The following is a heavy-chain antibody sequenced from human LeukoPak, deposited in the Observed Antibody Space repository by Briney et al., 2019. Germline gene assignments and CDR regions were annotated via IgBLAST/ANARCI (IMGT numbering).Heavy chain of an antibody. CDR2: ISASGGST. CDR3: AKAPSIAVAGTSFYYYYGMDV. V-gene: IGHV3-23*01. CDR1: GFTFSSSA. Sequence: GGSLRLSCAASGFTFSSSAMSWVRQVPGKGLEWVSGISASGGSTYYADSVRGRFTISRDNSKNTLYVQMNSLRDEDTAVYYCAKAPSIAVAGTSFYYYYGMDVWGQGTTVTVSS. J-gene: IGHJ6*02. D-gene: IGHD6-19*01.